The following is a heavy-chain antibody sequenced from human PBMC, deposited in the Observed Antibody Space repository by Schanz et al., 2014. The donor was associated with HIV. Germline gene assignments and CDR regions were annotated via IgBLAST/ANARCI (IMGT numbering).Heavy chain of an antibody. CDR1: GFIFSNYG. V-gene: IGHV3-30*18. Sequence: QVHLVESGGGVVQPGRSLRLSCVGSGFIFSNYGMHWVRQAPGKGLEWVALISYDGNDKYYADSVKGRFTVSRDNSKNTLYLQMNNLRAEDTAVYFCAKASVTDYCDYWGQGTLVTVSS. CDR3: AKASVTDYCDY. J-gene: IGHJ4*02. D-gene: IGHD4-17*01. CDR2: ISYDGNDK.